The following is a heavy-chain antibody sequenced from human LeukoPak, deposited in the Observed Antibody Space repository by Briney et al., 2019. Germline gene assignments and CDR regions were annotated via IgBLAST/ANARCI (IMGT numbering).Heavy chain of an antibody. Sequence: GGSLRLSCAASGCTFSSYSMNWVRQAPGKGLEWVSSICYSSSYIYYADSVKGRSTIAKDNAKNSLYLQMNSLRAEDTAVYYCARKGLQLGLYDYWGQGTLVTVSS. CDR1: GCTFSSYS. CDR2: ICYSSSYI. CDR3: ARKGLQLGLYDY. D-gene: IGHD5-18*01. V-gene: IGHV3-21*01. J-gene: IGHJ4*02.